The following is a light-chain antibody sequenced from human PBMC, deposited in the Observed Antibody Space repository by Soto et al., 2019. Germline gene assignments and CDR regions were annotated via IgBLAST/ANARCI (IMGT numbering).Light chain of an antibody. CDR2: GAS. J-gene: IGKJ4*01. V-gene: IGKV3D-15*01. CDR1: QSVTTQ. CDR3: QQYDNWPPLT. Sequence: EIVLTQSPGTLSLSPGERATLSCRASQSVTTQLAGYQQKPGQAPRLLIYGASGRATGIPDRFSGSGSGTEFVLTISSLQSEDFAVYYCQQYDNWPPLTFGGGTKV.